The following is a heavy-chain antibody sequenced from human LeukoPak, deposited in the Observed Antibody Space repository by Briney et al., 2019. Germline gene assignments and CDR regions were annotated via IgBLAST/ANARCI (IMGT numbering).Heavy chain of an antibody. V-gene: IGHV3-21*04. J-gene: IGHJ4*02. D-gene: IGHD3-9*01. CDR1: GFIFSTYS. Sequence: GGSLRLSCAASGFIFSTYSMNWVRQAPGKGLEWVSSISSSSYYIYYADSVKGRFTISRDNAKNSLYLQMNSLRAEDTAVYYCARGSYWGYFDWLFKFDYWGQGTLVTVSS. CDR3: ARGSYWGYFDWLFKFDY. CDR2: ISSSSYYI.